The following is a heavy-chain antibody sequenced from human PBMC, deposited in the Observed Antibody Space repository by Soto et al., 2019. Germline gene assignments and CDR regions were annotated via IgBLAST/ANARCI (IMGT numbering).Heavy chain of an antibody. V-gene: IGHV3-23*01. D-gene: IGHD3-16*02. CDR3: AKDRLGRVISAFDC. J-gene: IGHJ4*02. CDR2: IRGSDGGT. Sequence: EVQLLESGGGLVQPGGSLRLSCAASGFTFSNYGMSWVRQAPGKGLEWVSSIRGSDGGTSFADSVKGRFTISRDNSKNTLYLQMNSLRAADTAIYYCAKDRLGRVISAFDCWGQGTLVTVSS. CDR1: GFTFSNYG.